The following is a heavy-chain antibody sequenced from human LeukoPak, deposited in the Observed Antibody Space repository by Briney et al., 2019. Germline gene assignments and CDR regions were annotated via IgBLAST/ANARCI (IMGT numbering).Heavy chain of an antibody. D-gene: IGHD6-6*01. Sequence: GASVKVSCKASGYTFTSYGISWVRQAPGQGLEWMGWISAYNGNTNYAQKLQGRVTMTTDTSTSTAYMELRSLRSDDTAVYYCARDLGSIEYSSWIYWGQGTLVTVSS. CDR1: GYTFTSYG. V-gene: IGHV1-18*01. CDR3: ARDLGSIEYSSWIY. J-gene: IGHJ4*02. CDR2: ISAYNGNT.